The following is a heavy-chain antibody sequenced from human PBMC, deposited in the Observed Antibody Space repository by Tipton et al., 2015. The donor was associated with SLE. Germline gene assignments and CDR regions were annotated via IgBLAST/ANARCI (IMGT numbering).Heavy chain of an antibody. J-gene: IGHJ4*02. Sequence: PGLVKPSETLSLTCAVSGYSISSGYYWSWIRQHPGKGLEWIGYIYYSGSTYYNPSLKSRVTISVDTSKNQFSLKLSSVIAADTAVYYCARGPPSTHFDYWGQGTLVTVSS. CDR3: ARGPPSTHFDY. D-gene: IGHD2/OR15-2a*01. V-gene: IGHV4-31*11. CDR1: GYSISSGYY. CDR2: IYYSGST.